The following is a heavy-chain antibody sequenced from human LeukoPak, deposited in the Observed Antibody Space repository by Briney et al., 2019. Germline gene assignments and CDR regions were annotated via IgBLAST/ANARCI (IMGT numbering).Heavy chain of an antibody. CDR3: ARGYCSSIKCYEDAY. V-gene: IGHV1-18*01. CDR1: GYTFTSYG. Sequence: GASVKVSCKASGYTFTSYGISWVRQAPGQGLEWMGWISAYNGNTNYAQKLQGRVTMTRDTSISIAYMEVSRLRSDDTAVYYCARGYCSSIKCYEDAYWGQGTLVTVSS. J-gene: IGHJ4*02. CDR2: ISAYNGNT. D-gene: IGHD2-2*01.